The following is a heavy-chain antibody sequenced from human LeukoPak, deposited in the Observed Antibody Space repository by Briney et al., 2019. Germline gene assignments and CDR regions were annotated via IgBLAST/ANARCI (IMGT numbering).Heavy chain of an antibody. CDR3: AKGGGDFYYYYMDV. J-gene: IGHJ6*03. CDR2: ISGSGGST. Sequence: GGSLRLSCAASGFTCSRYGMSWVRQAPGKGLEWVSGISGSGGSTYYGDSVKGRFSISRDNSKNTLYVQMNSLRAEDTAVYYCAKGGGDFYYYYMDVWGKGTTVTISS. V-gene: IGHV3-23*01. CDR1: GFTCSRYG. D-gene: IGHD3-16*01.